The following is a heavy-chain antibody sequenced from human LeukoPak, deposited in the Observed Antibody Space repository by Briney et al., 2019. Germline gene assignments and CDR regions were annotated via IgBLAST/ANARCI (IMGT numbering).Heavy chain of an antibody. CDR1: GGSFSGYY. CDR2: INHSGST. V-gene: IGHV4-34*01. J-gene: IGHJ4*02. Sequence: SETLSLTCAVYGGSFSGYYWSWIRQPPGKGLEWIGEINHSGSTNYNPSLKSRVTISVDTSKNQFSLKLSSVTAADTAVYYCARGFAWSGYYRLDYWGQGTLVTVSS. D-gene: IGHD3-3*01. CDR3: ARGFAWSGYYRLDY.